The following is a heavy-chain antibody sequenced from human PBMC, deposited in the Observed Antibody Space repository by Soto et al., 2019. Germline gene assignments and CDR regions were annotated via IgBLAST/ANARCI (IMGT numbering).Heavy chain of an antibody. J-gene: IGHJ6*02. Sequence: PXGSLILSCSASEFIVSSNYMNWVLQAPGRGLECVSTIYGSGSTYYADSVKGRFTISRDNSKNTLYLQMNSLRAEDTAVYYCAGRVGATNYGMDVWGQGTTVTVSS. CDR1: EFIVSSNY. CDR2: IYGSGST. CDR3: AGRVGATNYGMDV. D-gene: IGHD1-26*01. V-gene: IGHV3-53*01.